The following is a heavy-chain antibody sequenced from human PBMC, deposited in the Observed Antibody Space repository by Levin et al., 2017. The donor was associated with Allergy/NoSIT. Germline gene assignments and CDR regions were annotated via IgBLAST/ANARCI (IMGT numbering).Heavy chain of an antibody. D-gene: IGHD2-2*01. J-gene: IGHJ6*02. CDR2: ISSSSSYI. CDR1: GFTFSSYS. CDR3: AREGARWYQLLGVGSHYGMDV. V-gene: IGHV3-21*01. Sequence: GGSLRLSCAASGFTFSSYSMNWVRQAPGKGLEWVSSISSSSSYIYYADSVKGRFTISRDNAKNSLYLQMNSLRAEDTAVYYCAREGARWYQLLGVGSHYGMDVWGQGTTVTVSS.